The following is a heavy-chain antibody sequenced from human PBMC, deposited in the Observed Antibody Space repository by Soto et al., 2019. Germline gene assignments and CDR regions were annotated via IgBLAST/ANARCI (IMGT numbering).Heavy chain of an antibody. Sequence: SETLSLTCTVSGGSISSYYWSWIRQPPGKGLEWIGYIYYSGSTNYNPSLKSRVTISVDTSKNQFSPKLSSVTAADTAVYYCARDITGTSSLDPWGQGTLVTVSS. CDR3: ARDITGTSSLDP. D-gene: IGHD1-7*01. CDR1: GGSISSYY. J-gene: IGHJ5*02. CDR2: IYYSGST. V-gene: IGHV4-59*01.